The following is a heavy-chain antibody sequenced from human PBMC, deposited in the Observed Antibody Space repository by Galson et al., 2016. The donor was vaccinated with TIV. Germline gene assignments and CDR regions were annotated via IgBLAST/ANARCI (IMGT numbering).Heavy chain of an antibody. CDR2: ISWDDGKT. V-gene: IGHV3-43D*04. D-gene: IGHD3-16*01. CDR3: AKDIGGGNYFYYYMDV. Sequence: SLRLSCAASGFTFDDYAMHWVRQAPGKGLEWVSLISWDDGKTFYADSVKGRFTISRDNSKNSLYLQMNSLSAEDTALYNCAKDIGGGNYFYYYMDVWGKGTTVTVSS. CDR1: GFTFDDYA. J-gene: IGHJ6*03.